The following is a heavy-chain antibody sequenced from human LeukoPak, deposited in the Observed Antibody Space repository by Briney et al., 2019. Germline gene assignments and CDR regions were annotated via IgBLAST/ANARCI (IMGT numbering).Heavy chain of an antibody. CDR3: ARDSGWSPYNWFDP. Sequence: ASVKVSCKASGYTFTGYYMHWVRQAPGQGLEWMGLINPNSGGTNYAQKFQGRVTMTRDTSISTAYMELSRLRSDDTAVYYCARDSGWSPYNWFDPWGQGTLVNVSS. V-gene: IGHV1-2*02. D-gene: IGHD6-19*01. CDR2: INPNSGGT. J-gene: IGHJ5*02. CDR1: GYTFTGYY.